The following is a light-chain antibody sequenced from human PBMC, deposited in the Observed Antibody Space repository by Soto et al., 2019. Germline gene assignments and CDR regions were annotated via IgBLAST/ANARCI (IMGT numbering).Light chain of an antibody. CDR3: CSYAGGYTHAV. V-gene: IGLV2-11*01. CDR2: DVS. CDR1: SSDVGTYNY. J-gene: IGLJ2*01. Sequence: ALTQPRSVSGPPGQSVSISCSGTSSDVGTYNYVSWYQQHPGKAPKLMIYDVSKRPSGVPDRFSGSKSGNTASLTISGLQAEDEADYYCCSYAGGYTHAVFGGGTKLTVL.